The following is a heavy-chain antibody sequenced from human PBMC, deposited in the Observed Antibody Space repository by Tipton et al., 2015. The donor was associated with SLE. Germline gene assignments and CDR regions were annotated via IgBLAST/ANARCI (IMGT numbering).Heavy chain of an antibody. CDR2: VYYTGNT. D-gene: IGHD1-1*01. V-gene: IGHV4-59*08. CDR3: TRHALQPGSFDY. Sequence: GLVKPSETLSLRCTVSGGSISSYYWSWIRQPPGKGLEWIGTVYYTGNTFYNPSLKSRVTISVDTSKNQFSLNLSSVTAADTALYFCTRHALQPGSFDYWGQGTVVTVSS. CDR1: GGSISSYY. J-gene: IGHJ4*03.